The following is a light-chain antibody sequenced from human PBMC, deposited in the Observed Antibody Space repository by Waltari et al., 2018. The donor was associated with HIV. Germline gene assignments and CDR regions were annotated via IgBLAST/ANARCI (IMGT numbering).Light chain of an antibody. J-gene: IGKJ4*01. CDR3: QQYKNFPLT. CDR2: AAS. Sequence: DIQMTQSPSSLSASVGDRVTITSRANQDISTWVAWYQRKPEKAPQSLIYAASNLQSGVPSRFSGSGSGTNFTLVISNLQPEDFVSYYCQQYKNFPLTFGGGTKVEI. CDR1: QDISTW. V-gene: IGKV1D-16*01.